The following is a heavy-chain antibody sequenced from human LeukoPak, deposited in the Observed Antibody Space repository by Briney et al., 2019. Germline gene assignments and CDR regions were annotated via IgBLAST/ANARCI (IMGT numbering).Heavy chain of an antibody. Sequence: SETLSLTCTVSGGSISNYYWSWIRQPPGKGLEWIGYIYSSGSTNYNPSLKSRVTMSVGTSKNQFSLKLSSVTAADTAVYYCARQGYDFWSGYPICLDYWGQGTLVTVSS. J-gene: IGHJ4*02. CDR3: ARQGYDFWSGYPICLDY. D-gene: IGHD3-3*01. V-gene: IGHV4-59*08. CDR1: GGSISNYY. CDR2: IYSSGST.